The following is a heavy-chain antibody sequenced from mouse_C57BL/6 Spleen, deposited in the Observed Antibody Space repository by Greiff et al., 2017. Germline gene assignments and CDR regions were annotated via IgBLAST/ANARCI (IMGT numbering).Heavy chain of an antibody. Sequence: QVQLQQPGAELVKPGASVKMSCKASGYTFTSYWMQWVKQRPGQGLEWIGEIDPSDSYTNYNQKFKGKATLTVDTSSSTAYMQLSSLTSEDSAVYYCARGGGGGAYWGQGTLVTVSA. V-gene: IGHV1-50*01. CDR1: GYTFTSYW. CDR3: ARGGGGGAY. J-gene: IGHJ3*01. CDR2: IDPSDSYT.